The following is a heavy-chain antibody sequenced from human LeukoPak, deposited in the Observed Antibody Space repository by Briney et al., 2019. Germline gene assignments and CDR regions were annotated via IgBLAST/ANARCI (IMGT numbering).Heavy chain of an antibody. Sequence: PSETLSLTCTVSGGSISSYYWSWIRQPPGKGLGWIGYIYYSGSTNYNPSLKSRVTISVDTSKIQFSLKLSSVTAADTAVYYCARYPRSGSYLSYWYFDLWGRGTLVTVSS. CDR3: ARYPRSGSYLSYWYFDL. J-gene: IGHJ2*01. D-gene: IGHD1-26*01. CDR2: IYYSGST. CDR1: GGSISSYY. V-gene: IGHV4-59*01.